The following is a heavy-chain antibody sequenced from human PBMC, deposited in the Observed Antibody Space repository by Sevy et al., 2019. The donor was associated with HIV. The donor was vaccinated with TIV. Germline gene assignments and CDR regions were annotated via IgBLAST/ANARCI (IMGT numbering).Heavy chain of an antibody. Sequence: ASVKVSCKASGYTFPNYAITWVRQAPGQGLEWMGWISTYDGKTNYAQRFQGRVTMTTDTSTNSAYMEMTSLRSDDTAVYFCARGGGSEDPYYHYGLDVWGQGTTVTVSS. CDR1: GYTFPNYA. V-gene: IGHV1-18*01. CDR3: ARGGGSEDPYYHYGLDV. J-gene: IGHJ6*02. D-gene: IGHD3-10*01. CDR2: ISTYDGKT.